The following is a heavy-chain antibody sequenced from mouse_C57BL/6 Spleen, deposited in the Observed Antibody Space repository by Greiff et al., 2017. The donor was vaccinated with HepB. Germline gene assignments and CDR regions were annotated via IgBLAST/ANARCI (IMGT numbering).Heavy chain of an antibody. V-gene: IGHV3-5*01. J-gene: IGHJ4*01. CDR1: SISITTGNYR. CDR3: ARYDGYYDAMDY. Sequence: EVKLVESGPGLVKPSQTVFLTCTVTSISITTGNYRWSWIRQFPGNKLEWIGYIYYSGTITYNPSLTSRTTITRDTPKNQFFLEMNSLTAEDTATYYCARYDGYYDAMDYWGQGTSVTVSS. D-gene: IGHD2-3*01. CDR2: IYYSGTI.